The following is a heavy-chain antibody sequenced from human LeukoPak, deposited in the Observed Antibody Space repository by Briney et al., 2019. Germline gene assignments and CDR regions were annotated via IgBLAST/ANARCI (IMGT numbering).Heavy chain of an antibody. Sequence: PGGSLRLSCSASGFTFSSYAMSWVRQAPGKGLEWVSAISGSGGSTYYADSVKGRFTISRDNSKNTLYLQMNSLRAEDTAVYYCARDSIPFGGYCSNGVCYTSENWGQGTPVTVSS. CDR1: GFTFSSYA. J-gene: IGHJ4*02. V-gene: IGHV3-23*01. CDR2: ISGSGGST. D-gene: IGHD2-8*01. CDR3: ARDSIPFGGYCSNGVCYTSEN.